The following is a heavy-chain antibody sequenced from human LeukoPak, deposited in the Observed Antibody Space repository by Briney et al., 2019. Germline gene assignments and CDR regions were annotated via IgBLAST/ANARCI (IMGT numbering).Heavy chain of an antibody. V-gene: IGHV3-30*04. J-gene: IGHJ6*03. CDR3: ARDAAPYGRPTYYYMDV. CDR2: ISYDGSNK. CDR1: GFTFSSYA. D-gene: IGHD3-10*01. Sequence: PGRSLRLSCAASGFTFSSYAMHWVRQAPGKGLEWVAVISYDGSNKYYADSVKGRFTISRDNSKNTLYLQMNSLRAEDTAVYYCARDAAPYGRPTYYYMDVWGEGTTVTVSS.